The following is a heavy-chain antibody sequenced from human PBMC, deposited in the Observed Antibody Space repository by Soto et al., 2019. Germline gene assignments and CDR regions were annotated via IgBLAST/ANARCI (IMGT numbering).Heavy chain of an antibody. V-gene: IGHV1-46*01. CDR1: GYTFTSYY. J-gene: IGHJ4*02. CDR2: INPSGGST. D-gene: IGHD3-3*01. Sequence: ASVKVSCKASGYTFTSYYMNWVRQAPGQGLEWMGIINPSGGSTSYAQKFQGRVTMTRDTSTSTVYMELSSLRSEDTAVYYCARDSSSGVVIIASFDYRGQGTLVTVSS. CDR3: ARDSSSGVVIIASFDY.